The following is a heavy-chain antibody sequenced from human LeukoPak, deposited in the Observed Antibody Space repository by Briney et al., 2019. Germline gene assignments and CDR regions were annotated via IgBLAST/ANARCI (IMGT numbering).Heavy chain of an antibody. CDR2: ISSSSSYI. CDR1: GFTFSSYS. V-gene: IGHV3-21*01. D-gene: IGHD2-2*01. J-gene: IGHJ3*02. Sequence: GGSLRLSCAATGFTFSSYSMNWVRQAPGKGLEWVSSISSSSSYIYYADSVKGRFTISRDNAKNSLYLIMNSLRAEDTAVYYCARSSSYCSSTSCYEYDAFDIWGQGTMVTVSS. CDR3: ARSSSYCSSTSCYEYDAFDI.